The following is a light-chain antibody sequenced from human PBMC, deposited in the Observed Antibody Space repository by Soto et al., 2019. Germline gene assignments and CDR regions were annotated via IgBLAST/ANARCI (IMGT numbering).Light chain of an antibody. CDR2: AAS. Sequence: EIQMTQSPSSLSASVGDRVTITCRASQSISSYLNWYQQKPGKAPKLLIYAASSLQSGVPSRFSGSGPGTDFTLTISSLQPEDFAPYYCQQSYSTPWTFGQGTKVDIK. CDR3: QQSYSTPWT. CDR1: QSISSY. V-gene: IGKV1-39*01. J-gene: IGKJ1*01.